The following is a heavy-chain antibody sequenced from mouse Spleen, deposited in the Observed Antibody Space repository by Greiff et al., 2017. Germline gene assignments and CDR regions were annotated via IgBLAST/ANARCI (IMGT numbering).Heavy chain of an antibody. J-gene: IGHJ3*01. Sequence: VASEGGLVQPGSSMKLSCTASGFTFSDYYMAWVRQVPEKGLEWVANINYDGSSTYYLDSLKSRFIISRDNAKNILYLQMSSLKSEDTATYYCARDGFITTAGFAYWGQGTLVTVSA. CDR3: ARDGFITTAGFAY. CDR2: INYDGSST. V-gene: IGHV5-16*01. D-gene: IGHD1-2*01. CDR1: GFTFSDYY.